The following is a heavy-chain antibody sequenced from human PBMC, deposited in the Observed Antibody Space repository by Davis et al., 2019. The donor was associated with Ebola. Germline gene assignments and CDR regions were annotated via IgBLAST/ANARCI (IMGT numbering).Heavy chain of an antibody. D-gene: IGHD4-17*01. Sequence: SETLSLTCAVYGGSFSGYYWSWIRQPPGKGLEWIGEINHSGSTNYNPSIKSRVTISVDTSKNQFSLKLSSVTAADTAVYYCARTTVTTNWFDPWGQGTLVTVSS. V-gene: IGHV4-34*01. CDR3: ARTTVTTNWFDP. CDR2: INHSGST. J-gene: IGHJ5*02. CDR1: GGSFSGYY.